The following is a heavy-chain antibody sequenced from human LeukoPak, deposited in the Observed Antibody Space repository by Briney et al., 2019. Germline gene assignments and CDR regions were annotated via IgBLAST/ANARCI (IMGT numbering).Heavy chain of an antibody. CDR2: ISYDGSNK. Sequence: GGPLRLSCAASGFTFNNYAMHWVRQAPGKGLEWVAVISYDGSNKYYADSVKGRFTISRDNSKNTLYLQMNSLRAEDTAVYYCARDYYGGNPRAFDIWGQGTMVTVSS. J-gene: IGHJ3*02. D-gene: IGHD4-23*01. CDR1: GFTFNNYA. CDR3: ARDYYGGNPRAFDI. V-gene: IGHV3-30-3*01.